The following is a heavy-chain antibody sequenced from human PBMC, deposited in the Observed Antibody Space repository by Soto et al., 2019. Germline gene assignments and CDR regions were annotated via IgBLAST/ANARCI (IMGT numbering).Heavy chain of an antibody. J-gene: IGHJ6*02. D-gene: IGHD3-10*01. Sequence: QVLLVESGGGVVQPGRSLRLSCAASGFTFSSYGMHWVRQAPGKGLEWVAVIYYDGGNQNYADSVRGRFTISRDNSKNTLNQQMNSMRAEDTALYYCASEKSSGSGSYYYYYYGMDVWGQGTMVIVS. CDR1: GFTFSSYG. V-gene: IGHV3-33*01. CDR3: ASEKSSGSGSYYYYYYGMDV. CDR2: IYYDGGNQ.